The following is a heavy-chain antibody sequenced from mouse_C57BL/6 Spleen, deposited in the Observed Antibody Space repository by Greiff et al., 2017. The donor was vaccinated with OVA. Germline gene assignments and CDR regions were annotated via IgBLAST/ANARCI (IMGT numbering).Heavy chain of an antibody. CDR2: ILPGSGST. D-gene: IGHD3-2*02. V-gene: IGHV1-9*01. CDR1: GYTFTGYW. CDR3: ARTQTAQASYYFDY. J-gene: IGHJ2*01. Sequence: QVQLQQSGAELMKPGASVKLSCTATGYTFTGYWIEWVKQRPGHGLEWIGEILPGSGSTNYNEKFKGKATFTADTSSNTAYMQLSSLTTENSAIYYCARTQTAQASYYFDYWGQGTTLTVSS.